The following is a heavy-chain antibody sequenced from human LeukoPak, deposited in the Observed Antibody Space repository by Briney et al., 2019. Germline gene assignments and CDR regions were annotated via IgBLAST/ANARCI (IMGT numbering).Heavy chain of an antibody. CDR2: FSGGDGSP. CDR1: GFTLSSYV. Sequence: PGGSLRLSCAASGFTLSSYVMSWVRQAPGKGLEWVSSFSGGDGSPYHADSVKGRFTISRDNSKSTLYLQMNSLRAEDTAIYYCAKNGWLRSSGLWGDYWGQGALVTVSS. J-gene: IGHJ4*02. D-gene: IGHD5-12*01. CDR3: AKNGWLRSSGLWGDY. V-gene: IGHV3-23*01.